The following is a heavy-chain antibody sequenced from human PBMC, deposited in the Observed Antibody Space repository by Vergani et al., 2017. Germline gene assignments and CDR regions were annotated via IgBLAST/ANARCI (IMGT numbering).Heavy chain of an antibody. CDR1: GFTFSSYA. CDR2: IGTAGDT. V-gene: IGHV3-13*01. D-gene: IGHD3-22*01. J-gene: IGHJ4*02. CDR3: ARGGGGDDSSGFNDY. Sequence: EVQLLESGGGLVQPGGSLRLSCAASGFTFSSYAMSWVRQAPGKGLEWVSAIGTAGDTYYPGSVKGRFTISRENAKNSLYLQMNSLRARDTAVYYCARGGGGDDSSGFNDYWGQGTLVTVSS.